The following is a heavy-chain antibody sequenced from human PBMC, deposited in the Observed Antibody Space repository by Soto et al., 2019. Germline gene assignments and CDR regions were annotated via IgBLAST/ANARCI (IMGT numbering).Heavy chain of an antibody. CDR1: DGSFRCYY. CDR2: INHSGST. Sequence: SETLSLTCAVYDGSFRCYYWSWIRQPPGKGLEWIGEINHSGSTNYNPSLKSRVTISVDTSKNQFSLKLSSVTAADTAVYYCARATRLAAAGLFFDYWGKGTLVTVSS. D-gene: IGHD6-13*01. CDR3: ARATRLAAAGLFFDY. J-gene: IGHJ4*02. V-gene: IGHV4-34*01.